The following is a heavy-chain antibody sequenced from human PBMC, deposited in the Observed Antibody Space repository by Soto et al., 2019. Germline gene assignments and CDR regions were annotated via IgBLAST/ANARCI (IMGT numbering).Heavy chain of an antibody. Sequence: QSGGSLRLSCAASGFNFRDYAMSWVRQAPGRGLEWVSGVSGRSGSTYYADPVKGRFTISRNNPTNTLYLQLNNLRGEDTAFYYCARDQFSERNGYFYGYGYFDYWGQGIPVTVSS. CDR3: ARDQFSERNGYFYGYGYFDY. V-gene: IGHV3-23*01. CDR1: GFNFRDYA. J-gene: IGHJ4*02. CDR2: VSGRSGST. D-gene: IGHD5-18*01.